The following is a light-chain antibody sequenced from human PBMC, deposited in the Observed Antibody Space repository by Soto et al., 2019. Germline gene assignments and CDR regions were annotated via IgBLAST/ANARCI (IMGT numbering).Light chain of an antibody. CDR1: QSVSSSY. Sequence: EIVLTQSPGTLSLSPGERATLSCRASQSVSSSYLAWYQQKPGQTPRLLIYGASSRTTGIPDRFSGSGSGTNFILTINRPETEDFAVYYCQQYGSSPRTFGQGTKVEIK. CDR3: QQYGSSPRT. J-gene: IGKJ1*01. V-gene: IGKV3-20*01. CDR2: GAS.